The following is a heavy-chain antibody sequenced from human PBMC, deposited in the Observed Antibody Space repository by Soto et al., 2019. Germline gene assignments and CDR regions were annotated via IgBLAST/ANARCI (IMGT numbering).Heavy chain of an antibody. CDR1: GGTFSSYA. D-gene: IGHD6-6*01. V-gene: IGHV1-69*13. CDR3: ARDPAGAAYSSSPQYRSRYYYGMDV. J-gene: IGHJ6*02. Sequence: VASVKVSCKASGGTFSSYAISWVRQAPGQGLEWMGGIIPIFGTANYAQKFQGRVTITADESTSTAYMELSSLRSEDAAVYYCARDPAGAAYSSSPQYRSRYYYGMDVWGQGTTVTVSS. CDR2: IIPIFGTA.